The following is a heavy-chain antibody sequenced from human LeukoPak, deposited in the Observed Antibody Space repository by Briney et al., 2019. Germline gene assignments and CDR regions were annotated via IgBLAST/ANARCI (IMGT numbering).Heavy chain of an antibody. CDR3: AKVPGPSCYGGIDY. D-gene: IGHD2-2*01. CDR1: GFTFSNYA. J-gene: IGHJ4*02. Sequence: GGSLRLSCAASGFTFSNYAMSWVRQAPGKGLEWVSAISGSADNSYYADSVKGRFTISRDNSKNTLYLQMNSLRAEDTAVYYCAKVPGPSCYGGIDYWGQGTLVTVSS. CDR2: ISGSADNS. V-gene: IGHV3-23*01.